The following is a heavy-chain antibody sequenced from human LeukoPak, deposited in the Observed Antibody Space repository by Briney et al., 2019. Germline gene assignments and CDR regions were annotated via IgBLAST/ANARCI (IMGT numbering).Heavy chain of an antibody. V-gene: IGHV1-69*06. CDR3: ARETYYYDSSGYRSDAFDI. CDR1: GYTFTGYY. CDR2: IIPIFGTA. J-gene: IGHJ3*02. Sequence: SVKVSCKASGYTFTGYYMHWVRQAPGQGLEWMGGIIPIFGTANYAQKFQGRVTITADKSTSTAYMELSSLRSEDTAVYYCARETYYYDSSGYRSDAFDIWGQGTMVTVSS. D-gene: IGHD3-22*01.